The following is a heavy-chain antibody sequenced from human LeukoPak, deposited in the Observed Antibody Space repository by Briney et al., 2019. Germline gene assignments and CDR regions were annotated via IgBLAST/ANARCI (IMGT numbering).Heavy chain of an antibody. Sequence: PLSLTCTVSGGSMSSGGYYWSWIRQHPGGGLEWIGYIYYSRSTYYNPSLKSRVTISVDTSKNQFALKLSSVTAADTAVYYCARVGGSYGDYDYWGQGTLVTVFS. V-gene: IGHV4-31*03. CDR1: GGSMSSGGYY. J-gene: IGHJ4*02. CDR3: ARVGGSYGDYDY. D-gene: IGHD4-17*01. CDR2: IYYSRST.